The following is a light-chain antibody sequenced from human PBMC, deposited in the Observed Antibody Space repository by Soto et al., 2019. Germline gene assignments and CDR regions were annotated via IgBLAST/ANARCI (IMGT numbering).Light chain of an antibody. CDR1: QSVSSNY. CDR3: HQYGSSPLFT. CDR2: GAS. J-gene: IGKJ3*01. V-gene: IGKV3-20*01. Sequence: EIVLTQSPGTLSLSPGERATLSCRASQSVSSNYLAWYQQKPGQAPRLLIYGASSRATGIPDRFSGGGSGTDFTLTISRLEPEDFAVYYCHQYGSSPLFTFGPGTTVDIK.